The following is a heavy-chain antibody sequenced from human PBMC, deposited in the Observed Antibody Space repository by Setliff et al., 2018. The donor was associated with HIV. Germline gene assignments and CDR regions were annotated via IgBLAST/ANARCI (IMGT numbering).Heavy chain of an antibody. V-gene: IGHV4-4*02. J-gene: IGHJ3*02. Sequence: SETLSLTCAVSNESISSRDWWSWVRQPPGKGLEWIGEMFHSGSTNYNPSLKSRVTMSVDTSKNQFSLKLSSVTAADTAVYYCARLGALLTIFGDHLRAFDIWGQGTMVTVSS. D-gene: IGHD3-3*01. CDR3: ARLGALLTIFGDHLRAFDI. CDR2: MFHSGST. CDR1: NESISSRDW.